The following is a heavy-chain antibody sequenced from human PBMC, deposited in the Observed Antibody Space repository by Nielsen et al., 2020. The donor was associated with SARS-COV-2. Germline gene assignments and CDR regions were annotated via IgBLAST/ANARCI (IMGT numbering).Heavy chain of an antibody. D-gene: IGHD6-19*01. Sequence: GESLKISCVVSGFTISNYAMSWVRQAPGKGLEWVSAISASTYYADSVKGRFTISRDNSKNTLYLQMNSLRAEDTAVYYCAKRSGYTCGWYGDYWGQGTLVTVSS. CDR3: AKRSGYTCGWYGDY. CDR2: ISAST. CDR1: GFTISNYA. V-gene: IGHV3-23*01. J-gene: IGHJ4*02.